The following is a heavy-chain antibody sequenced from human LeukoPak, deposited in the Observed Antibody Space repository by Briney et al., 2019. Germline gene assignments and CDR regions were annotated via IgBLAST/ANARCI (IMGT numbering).Heavy chain of an antibody. D-gene: IGHD4-23*01. CDR1: GFTFSTYA. CDR3: ARGRPHGNDY. CDR2: FGTRSTSI. V-gene: IGHV3-21*01. Sequence: GGSLRLSCAASGFTFSTYAMNWVRQAPGKGLEWVSSFGTRSTSIYYAHSVKGRFSISRDNAKNTLYLQMNSLRVEDTAVYYCARGRPHGNDYWGQGTLVTVSS. J-gene: IGHJ4*02.